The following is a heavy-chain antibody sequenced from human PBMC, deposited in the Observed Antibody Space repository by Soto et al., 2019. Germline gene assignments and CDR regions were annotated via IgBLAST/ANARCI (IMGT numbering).Heavy chain of an antibody. J-gene: IGHJ5*02. CDR3: KWDLEASDP. CDR2: IRSKTDGGTT. CDR1: GFTFSNAW. Sequence: GGSLRLSCAASGFTFSNAWMSWVRQAPGKGLEWVGRIRSKTDGGTTDYAAPVKGRFTISRDDSKDTLYLQMNSLKAEDTAVYYCKWDLEASDPWGQGTLVTVSS. D-gene: IGHD1-26*01. V-gene: IGHV3-15*01.